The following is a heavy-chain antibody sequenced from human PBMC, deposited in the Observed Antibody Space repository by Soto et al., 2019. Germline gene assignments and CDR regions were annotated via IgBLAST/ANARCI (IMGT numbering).Heavy chain of an antibody. Sequence: QVQLVQSGGEVKKPGASVTVSCKASGYAFINYHITWVRQAPGQGLEWMAWINTYNGMTDYAQRFQGRVNMTRDTSTSTAYMELRNLGSAHTAVYFCAKSPRGEMATDWGQGTLVTVSS. CDR1: GYAFINYH. V-gene: IGHV1-18*01. D-gene: IGHD5-12*01. CDR3: AKSPRGEMATD. J-gene: IGHJ4*02. CDR2: INTYNGMT.